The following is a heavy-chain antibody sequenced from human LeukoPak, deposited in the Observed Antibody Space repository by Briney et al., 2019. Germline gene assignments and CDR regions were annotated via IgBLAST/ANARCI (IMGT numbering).Heavy chain of an antibody. CDR3: AREKAVAGTPFDY. D-gene: IGHD6-19*01. V-gene: IGHV1-2*02. CDR2: INPNSGGT. Sequence: ASVKVSCKASGYTFTSYGISWVRQAPGQGLEWMGWINPNSGGTNYAQKFQGRVTMTRDTSISTAYMELSRPRSDDTAVYYCAREKAVAGTPFDYWGQGTLVTVSS. CDR1: GYTFTSYG. J-gene: IGHJ4*02.